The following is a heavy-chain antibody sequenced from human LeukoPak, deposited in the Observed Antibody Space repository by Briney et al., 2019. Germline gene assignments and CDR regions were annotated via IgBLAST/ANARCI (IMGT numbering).Heavy chain of an antibody. Sequence: ASVKVSCKASGYTFTSYDINWVRQATGQGLEWMGWMNPNSGHTGYAQKFQGRVTITRNTSISTAYMELSSLRSEDTAVYYCARPDSGYYTGGAFDIWGQGTMVTVSS. CDR2: MNPNSGHT. V-gene: IGHV1-8*01. D-gene: IGHD3-22*01. CDR3: ARPDSGYYTGGAFDI. J-gene: IGHJ3*02. CDR1: GYTFTSYD.